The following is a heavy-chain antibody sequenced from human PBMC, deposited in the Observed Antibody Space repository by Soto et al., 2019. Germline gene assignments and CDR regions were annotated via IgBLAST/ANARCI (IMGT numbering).Heavy chain of an antibody. CDR1: GFTFSSYS. D-gene: IGHD3-9*01. J-gene: IGHJ4*02. Sequence: PGGPLRLSCAASGFTFSSYSMNWVRQAPGKGLEWVSYISSSSSTIYYADSVKGRFTISRDNAKNSLYLQMNSLRAEDTAVYYCARGKGLRYFDWLLTGTYYFDYWGQGTLVTVSS. CDR3: ARGKGLRYFDWLLTGTYYFDY. V-gene: IGHV3-48*01. CDR2: ISSSSSTI.